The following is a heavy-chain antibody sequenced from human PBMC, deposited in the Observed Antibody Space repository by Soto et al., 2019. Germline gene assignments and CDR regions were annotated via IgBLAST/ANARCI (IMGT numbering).Heavy chain of an antibody. Sequence: EVQLLESGGGLVQPGGSLRLSCAASGFTFSSYAMSWVRQAPGKGLEWVSAISGSGGSTYYADSVKGRFTISRDNSKNTLYLLMNSLRAEDTAVYYCANCHGHAYYYYGMDVWGQGTTVTVSS. V-gene: IGHV3-23*01. CDR3: ANCHGHAYYYYGMDV. J-gene: IGHJ6*02. CDR1: GFTFSSYA. CDR2: ISGSGGST.